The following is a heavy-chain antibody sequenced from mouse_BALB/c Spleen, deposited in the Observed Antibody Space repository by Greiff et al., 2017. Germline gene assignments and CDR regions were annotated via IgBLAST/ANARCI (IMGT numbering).Heavy chain of an antibody. D-gene: IGHD1-2*01. CDR2: INSNGGST. CDR3: ARHDYGPGAMDY. CDR1: GFTFSSYY. J-gene: IGHJ4*01. V-gene: IGHV5-6-2*01. Sequence: EVQVVESGGGLVKPGGSLKLSCAASGFTFSSYYMSWVRQTPEKRLELVAAINSNGGSTYYPDTVTGRFTISRDNAKNTLYLQMSSLKSEDTALYYCARHDYGPGAMDYWGQGTSVTVSS.